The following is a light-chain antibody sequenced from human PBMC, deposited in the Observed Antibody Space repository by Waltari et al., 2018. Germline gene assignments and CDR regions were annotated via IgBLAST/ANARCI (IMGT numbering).Light chain of an antibody. CDR3: CSFAGTYTWV. CDR1: TSDVGGYNY. V-gene: IGLV2-11*01. Sequence: SAQPQPRSLSGSPGQSVTISCTGTTSDVGGYNYVSWYQHHPGKAPKLMIFDVTQRPSGVPDRFSGSKSANTASLTISGLQAEDEADYYCCSFAGTYTWVFGGGTKVTVL. J-gene: IGLJ3*02. CDR2: DVT.